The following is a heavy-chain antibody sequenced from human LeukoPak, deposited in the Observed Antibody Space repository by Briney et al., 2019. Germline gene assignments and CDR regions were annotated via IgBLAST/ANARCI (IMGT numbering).Heavy chain of an antibody. V-gene: IGHV5-51*01. CDR2: ISPGDSDT. Sequence: GESLKISCKGSGYSFTTYRIGWVRQMPGKGLEWMGIISPGDSDTRYSPSFQGQVTISADKSISIAYLQWSSLKASDTAMYYCARHVDDSSGYYYRTMYYFDYWGQGSLVTVSS. D-gene: IGHD3-22*01. CDR1: GYSFTTYR. CDR3: ARHVDDSSGYYYRTMYYFDY. J-gene: IGHJ4*02.